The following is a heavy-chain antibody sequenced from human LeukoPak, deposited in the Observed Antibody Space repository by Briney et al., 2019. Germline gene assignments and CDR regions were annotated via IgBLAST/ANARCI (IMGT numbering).Heavy chain of an antibody. CDR1: GYTFTSYG. CDR2: ISAYNGNT. V-gene: IGHV1-18*01. D-gene: IGHD2-21*02. Sequence: ASVKVSCKASGYTFTSYGISWVRQAPGQGLEWMGWISAYNGNTNYAQKLQGRVTMTTDTSTSTAYMELRSRRSDDTAVYYCARDGGAYCGGDCYPLDYWGQGTLVTVSS. CDR3: ARDGGAYCGGDCYPLDY. J-gene: IGHJ4*02.